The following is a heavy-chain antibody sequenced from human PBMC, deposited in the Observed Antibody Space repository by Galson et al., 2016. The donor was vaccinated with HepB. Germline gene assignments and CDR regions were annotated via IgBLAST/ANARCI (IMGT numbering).Heavy chain of an antibody. CDR3: ARTRRSGYDLFYFDD. CDR1: GGSISSHY. V-gene: IGHV4-59*11. D-gene: IGHD5-12*01. J-gene: IGHJ4*02. CDR2: IYYSGST. Sequence: ETLSLTCTVSGGSISSHYWSWIRQSPGKGLEWIGYIYYSGSTNYNPSLQSRVTISADTSKNQFSLKVSSVTAADTAVYYCARTRRSGYDLFYFDDWGQGTLVTVSS.